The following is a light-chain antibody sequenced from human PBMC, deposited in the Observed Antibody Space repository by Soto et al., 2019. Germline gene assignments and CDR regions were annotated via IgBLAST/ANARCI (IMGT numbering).Light chain of an antibody. Sequence: DIVLTQSPDSLAVSLGERATINCKSSQSILFSSNNKNYLAGYQQKPGQPPKLLIYWASTRESGVPGRFSGGGSGTDFTLTISSLQAEDVAVYYCQQYYSTPRTFGQGTKLGI. J-gene: IGKJ2*01. CDR2: WAS. CDR1: QSILFSSNNKNY. CDR3: QQYYSTPRT. V-gene: IGKV4-1*01.